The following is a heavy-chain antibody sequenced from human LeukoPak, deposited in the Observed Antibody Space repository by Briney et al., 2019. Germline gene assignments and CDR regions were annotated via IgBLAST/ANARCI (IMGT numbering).Heavy chain of an antibody. D-gene: IGHD2-15*01. CDR2: IKYTGNT. CDR3: ARTTRYCSGGTCYGAVENFDY. CDR1: GASINSHY. Sequence: SETLSLTCTVSGASINSHYWGWIRQLPGQGLEWIGYIKYTGNTHYNPSLRTRVTISLDTSRTQYSLKMSSVTAADTAMYYCARTTRYCSGGTCYGAVENFDYWGQGTLVTVSS. V-gene: IGHV4-59*11. J-gene: IGHJ4*02.